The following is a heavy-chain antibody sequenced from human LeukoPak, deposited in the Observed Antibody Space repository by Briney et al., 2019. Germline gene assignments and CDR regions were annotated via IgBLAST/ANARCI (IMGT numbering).Heavy chain of an antibody. CDR3: AKANGAFWGRPYSFDY. V-gene: IGHV3-9*01. D-gene: IGHD7-27*01. Sequence: GKSLTLPCAASGFTFDVYAMHWVRHAPGGGLEWVSGICWCSGRIGYADSVKGRFTISRDNAKNSLYLQMNSLRAEDTAFYYCAKANGAFWGRPYSFDYWGQGTLVTVSS. J-gene: IGHJ4*02. CDR2: ICWCSGRI. CDR1: GFTFDVYA.